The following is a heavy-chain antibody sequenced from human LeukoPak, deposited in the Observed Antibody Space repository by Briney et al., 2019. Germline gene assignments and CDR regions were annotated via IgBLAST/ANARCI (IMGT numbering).Heavy chain of an antibody. CDR3: ARGVSQIRGMWFDP. J-gene: IGHJ5*02. CDR2: VHTGGTT. V-gene: IGHV4-61*02. D-gene: IGHD6-13*01. CDR1: GDSISSGSYY. Sequence: PSETLSLTCTVSGDSISSGSYYWSWIRQPAEKGLEWIGRVHTGGTTDCDPSLKSRVTISIDTSRSQFSLKLTSVTAADTAVYYCARGVSQIRGMWFDPWGQGTLVTVSS.